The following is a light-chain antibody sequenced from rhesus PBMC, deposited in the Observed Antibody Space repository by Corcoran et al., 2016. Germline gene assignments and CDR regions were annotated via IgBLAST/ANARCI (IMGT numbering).Light chain of an antibody. CDR3: SSYAGSNTYV. CDR1: SSDIGGHNS. J-gene: IGLJ6*01. V-gene: IGLV2-32*02. Sequence: QAALTQPRSVSGSPGQSVTISCTGTSSDIGGHNSVSWYQQHPGTAPKVMIYEVNKRPSGVSDRFSGSKSGNTASLTISGLQAEDEADYYCSSYAGSNTYVFGSGTKLTVL. CDR2: EVN.